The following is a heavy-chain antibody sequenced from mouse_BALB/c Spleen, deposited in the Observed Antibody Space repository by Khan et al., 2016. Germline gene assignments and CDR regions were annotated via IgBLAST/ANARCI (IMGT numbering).Heavy chain of an antibody. V-gene: IGHV2-2*02. Sequence: QVQLKQSGPGLVQPSQSLSITCTVSGFSITSYGVHWVRQSPGKGLEGLGVKWSGGSTAYNAAFITRLSISKDNSKSQVFFKMYSPQANDTATYCCAKNPYGSTYIDYWGQGTTLTVSS. CDR2: KWSGGST. CDR3: AKNPYGSTYIDY. D-gene: IGHD1-1*01. J-gene: IGHJ2*01. CDR1: GFSITSYG.